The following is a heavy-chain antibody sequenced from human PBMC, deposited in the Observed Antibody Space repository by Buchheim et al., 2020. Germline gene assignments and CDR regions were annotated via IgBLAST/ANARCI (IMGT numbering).Heavy chain of an antibody. D-gene: IGHD6-13*01. CDR1: GGSFSGYH. J-gene: IGHJ6*02. CDR3: ARDSTSSSCPMDV. V-gene: IGHV4-34*01. Sequence: QVQLQQWGAGLLKPWETLSLTCAVYGGSFSGYHWSWIRQPPGKGLVWIGEINHSGSTNYNPSLKSRVTISVDTSKNQFSLKLSSVTAADTAVYYCARDSTSSSCPMDVWGQGTT. CDR2: INHSGST.